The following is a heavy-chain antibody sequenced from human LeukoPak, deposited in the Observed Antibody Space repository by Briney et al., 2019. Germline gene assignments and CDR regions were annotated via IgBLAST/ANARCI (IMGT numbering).Heavy chain of an antibody. J-gene: IGHJ6*01. Sequence: QSGGSLRLSCAASGFIFNSYGMHWVRQAPGKGLEWVAVISYDGSNKYYADSVKGRFTISRDNSKNTLYLQMNSQRAEDTAVYYCAKDRKDKYDSSGYSFDYGMDVWGQGTTVTVSS. CDR2: ISYDGSNK. V-gene: IGHV3-30*18. CDR3: AKDRKDKYDSSGYSFDYGMDV. D-gene: IGHD3-22*01. CDR1: GFIFNSYG.